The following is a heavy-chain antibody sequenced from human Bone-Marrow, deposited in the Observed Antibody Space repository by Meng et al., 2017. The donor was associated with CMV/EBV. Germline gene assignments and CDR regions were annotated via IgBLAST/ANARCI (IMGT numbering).Heavy chain of an antibody. CDR1: GGTFSSYA. D-gene: IGHD3-10*01. CDR2: INPNSGGT. CDR3: ARRSGDAFDI. V-gene: IGHV1-2*02. J-gene: IGHJ3*02. Sequence: ASVKVSCKASGGTFSSYAISWVRQAPGQGLEWMGWINPNSGGTNYAQKFQGRVTMTRDTSISTAYMELSRLRSDDTAVYYCARRSGDAFDIWGQGTMVTVSS.